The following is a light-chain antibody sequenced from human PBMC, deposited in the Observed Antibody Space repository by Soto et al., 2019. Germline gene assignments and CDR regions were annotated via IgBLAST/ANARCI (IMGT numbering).Light chain of an antibody. CDR2: DAS. J-gene: IGKJ4*01. CDR3: QQRRNWPPLT. Sequence: EIVLTQSPATLSLSPGERATLSCRASQSVSSYLAWYQQKPGQAPRLLIYDASNRATGIPARFSGSGSGPDLAVTISSLEPEDFAVYYCQQRRNWPPLTFGGGTKVEIK. V-gene: IGKV3-11*01. CDR1: QSVSSY.